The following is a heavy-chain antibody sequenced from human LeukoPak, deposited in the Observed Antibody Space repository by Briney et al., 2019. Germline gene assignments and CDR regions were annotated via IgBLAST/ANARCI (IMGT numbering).Heavy chain of an antibody. D-gene: IGHD2-2*02. CDR3: ARGYCSSTSCYTYDY. J-gene: IGHJ4*02. Sequence: ASVKVSCKASGGTFSSYAISWVRQATGQGLEWMGWMNPNSGNTGYAQKFQGRVTITRNTSISTAYMELSSLRSEDTAVYYCARGYCSSTSCYTYDYWGQGTLVTVSS. V-gene: IGHV1-8*03. CDR1: GGTFSSYA. CDR2: MNPNSGNT.